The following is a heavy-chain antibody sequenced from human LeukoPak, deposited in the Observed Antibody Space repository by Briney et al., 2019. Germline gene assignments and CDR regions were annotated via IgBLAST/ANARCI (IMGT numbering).Heavy chain of an antibody. CDR2: ISAYNGNT. Sequence: ASVKVSCKASGYTFTSYGISWVRQAPGQGLEWMGWISAYNGNTNYAQKLQGRVTMTTDTSTSTAYMELRSLRSDDTAVYYCARDLFTMVRGVLLCYWGQGTLVTVSS. D-gene: IGHD3-10*01. V-gene: IGHV1-18*01. CDR3: ARDLFTMVRGVLLCY. CDR1: GYTFTSYG. J-gene: IGHJ4*02.